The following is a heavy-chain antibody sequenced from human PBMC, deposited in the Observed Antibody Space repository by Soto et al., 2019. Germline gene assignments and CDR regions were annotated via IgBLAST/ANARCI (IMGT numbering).Heavy chain of an antibody. CDR3: ARMGGWCSSTSCYEDYFDY. CDR1: GFTFSSYW. D-gene: IGHD2-2*01. J-gene: IGHJ4*02. CDR2: IKQDGSEK. Sequence: PGGSLRLSCAASGFTFSSYWMSWVRQAPGKGLEWVANIKQDGSEKYYVDSVKGRFTISRDNAKNSLYLQMNSLRAEDTAVCYCARMGGWCSSTSCYEDYFDYWGQGTLDTVSS. V-gene: IGHV3-7*01.